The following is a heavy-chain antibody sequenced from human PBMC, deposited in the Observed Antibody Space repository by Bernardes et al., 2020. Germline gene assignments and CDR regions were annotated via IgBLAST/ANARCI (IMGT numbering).Heavy chain of an antibody. J-gene: IGHJ4*02. Sequence: SETLSLTCTVSGGSISSSSYYWGWIRQPPGKGLEWIGSIYYSGSTYYNPSLKSRVTISVDTSKNQFSLKLSSVTAADTAVYYCARRYIVEMATTQPFDYWGQGTLVTVSS. CDR3: ARRYIVEMATTQPFDY. V-gene: IGHV4-39*01. D-gene: IGHD1-1*01. CDR2: IYYSGST. CDR1: GGSISSSSYY.